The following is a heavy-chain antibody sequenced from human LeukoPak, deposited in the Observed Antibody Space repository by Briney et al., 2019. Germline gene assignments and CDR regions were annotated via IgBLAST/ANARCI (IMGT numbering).Heavy chain of an antibody. CDR2: IYTSGST. CDR3: AREKYYYDSSGYSPYWYFDL. J-gene: IGHJ2*01. V-gene: IGHV4-61*02. CDR1: GGSISSGSYY. D-gene: IGHD3-22*01. Sequence: SETLSLTCTVSGGSISSGSYYWSWIRQPAGKGLEWIGRIYTSGSTNYNPSLKSRVTISVDTSKNQFSLKLSAVTAADTAVYYCAREKYYYDSSGYSPYWYFDLWGRGTLVTVSS.